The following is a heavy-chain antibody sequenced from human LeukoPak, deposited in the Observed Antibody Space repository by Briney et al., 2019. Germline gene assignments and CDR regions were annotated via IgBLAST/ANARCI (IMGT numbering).Heavy chain of an antibody. CDR1: GGSFSGYY. V-gene: IGHV4-34*01. CDR2: INHSGST. D-gene: IGHD3-22*01. Sequence: PSETLSLTCAVYGGSFSGYYWSWIRQPPGKGLEWIGEINHSGSTNYNPSLKSRVTISVDTSKNQFSLKLSSVTAADTAVYYCARHWGPYYYDLGFDPWGQGTLVTVSS. J-gene: IGHJ5*02. CDR3: ARHWGPYYYDLGFDP.